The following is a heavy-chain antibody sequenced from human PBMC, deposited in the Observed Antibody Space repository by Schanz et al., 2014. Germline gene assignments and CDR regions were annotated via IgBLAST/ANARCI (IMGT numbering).Heavy chain of an antibody. CDR2: ISAYNGNT. CDR3: ARGGAYRSPSPVFYFDY. CDR1: GYTFTSYG. D-gene: IGHD6-6*01. J-gene: IGHJ4*02. Sequence: QVYLVQSGAEVKKPGASVKVSCKASGYTFTSYGISWVRQAPGQGLEWMGWISAYNGNTNYAQKLQGRVTMTTDTSTSTAYMELRSLRSEGTAVYYCARGGAYRSPSPVFYFDYWGQGTLVTVSS. V-gene: IGHV1-18*01.